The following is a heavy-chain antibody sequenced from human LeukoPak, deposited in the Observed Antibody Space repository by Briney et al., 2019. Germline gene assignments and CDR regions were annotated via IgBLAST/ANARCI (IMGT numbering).Heavy chain of an antibody. Sequence: SETLSLTCTVSGGSISSSSYYWGWIRQPPGKGLEWIGSIYYSGSTYYNPSLKSRVTISVDTSKNQFSLKLSSVTAADTAVYYCARVSRQLRLPDYWGQGTLVTVSS. V-gene: IGHV4-39*07. CDR3: ARVSRQLRLPDY. D-gene: IGHD6-6*01. CDR1: GGSISSSSYY. J-gene: IGHJ4*02. CDR2: IYYSGST.